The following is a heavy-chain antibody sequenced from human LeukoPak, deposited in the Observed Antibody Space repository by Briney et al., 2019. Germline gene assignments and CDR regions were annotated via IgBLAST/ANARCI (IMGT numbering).Heavy chain of an antibody. CDR1: GFTFSDVW. J-gene: IGHJ4*02. V-gene: IGHV3-15*01. CDR2: IRNYGGTI. Sequence: GGSLRLSCAASGFTFSDVWMNWVRQAPGKGLEWVGRIRNYGGTIEYAAPVKGRFTISRDDSKNTLYLQMNSLKTEDTALYFCSTTKNVASASDFWGQGTLVTVSS. CDR3: STTKNVASASDF. D-gene: IGHD2-2*01.